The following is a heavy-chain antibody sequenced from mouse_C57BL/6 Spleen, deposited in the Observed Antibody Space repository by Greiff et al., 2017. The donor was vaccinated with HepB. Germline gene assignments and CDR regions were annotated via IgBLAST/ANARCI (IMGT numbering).Heavy chain of an antibody. D-gene: IGHD1-3*01. Sequence: VQLQESGAELVRPGASVTLSCKASGYTFTDYEMHWVKQTPVHGLEWIGAIDPETGGTAYNQKFKGKAILTADKSSSTAYMELRSLTSEDSAVYYCTNNYFAYWGQGTLVTVSA. CDR2: IDPETGGT. CDR1: GYTFTDYE. V-gene: IGHV1-15*01. J-gene: IGHJ3*01. CDR3: TNNYFAY.